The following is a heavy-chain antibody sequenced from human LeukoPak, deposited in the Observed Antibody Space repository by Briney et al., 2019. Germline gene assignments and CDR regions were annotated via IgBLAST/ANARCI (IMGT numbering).Heavy chain of an antibody. V-gene: IGHV1-8*02. CDR1: GYTFTSYG. CDR3: ARGEKRWLQVVFGY. Sequence: GASVKVSCKASGYTFTSYGISWVRQAPGQGLEWMGWMNPNSGNTGYAQKFQGRVTMTRNTSISTAYMELSSLRSEDTAVYYCARGEKRWLQVVFGYWGQGTLVTVSS. J-gene: IGHJ4*02. D-gene: IGHD5-24*01. CDR2: MNPNSGNT.